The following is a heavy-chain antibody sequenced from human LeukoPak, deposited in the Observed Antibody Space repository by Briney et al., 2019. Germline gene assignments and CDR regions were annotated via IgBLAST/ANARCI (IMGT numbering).Heavy chain of an antibody. CDR3: AKDQAGTWGLDY. V-gene: IGHV3-30*02. J-gene: IGHJ4*02. CDR2: VRPDGSSN. CDR1: GFTLSNFG. D-gene: IGHD3-10*01. Sequence: DPGGSLRLSCAASGFTLSNFGMHWVRQAPGKGLEWVAFVRPDGSSNYYADSVKGRFTISRDISKNTLYLQMNSLRAEDTAFYYCAKDQAGTWGLDYWGQGTLVTVSS.